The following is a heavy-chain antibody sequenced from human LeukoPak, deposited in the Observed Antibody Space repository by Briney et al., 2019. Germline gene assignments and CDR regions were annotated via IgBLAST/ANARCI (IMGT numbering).Heavy chain of an antibody. V-gene: IGHV3-11*04. Sequence: PGGSLRLSCAASGFTFSDYYMSWIRQAPGKGLEWVSYISSSGSTIYYADSVKGRFTISRDNAKNSLYLQMNSLRAEDTAVYYCARTLDKYSSGYYWGGDYWGQGTLVTVSS. D-gene: IGHD3-22*01. CDR3: ARTLDKYSSGYYWGGDY. CDR1: GFTFSDYY. J-gene: IGHJ4*02. CDR2: ISSSGSTI.